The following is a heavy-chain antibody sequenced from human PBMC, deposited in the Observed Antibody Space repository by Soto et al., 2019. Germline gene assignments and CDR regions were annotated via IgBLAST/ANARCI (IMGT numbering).Heavy chain of an antibody. CDR3: ATGSYNWNDGGFDY. Sequence: ASVKVSCKVSGYTLTELSMHWVRQAPGKGLEWMGGFDPEDGGTIYAQKFQGRVTMTEDTSTDTAYMELSSLRSEDTAVYYCATGSYNWNDGGFDYWGQGTLVTVSS. CDR1: GYTLTELS. CDR2: FDPEDGGT. D-gene: IGHD1-1*01. J-gene: IGHJ4*02. V-gene: IGHV1-24*01.